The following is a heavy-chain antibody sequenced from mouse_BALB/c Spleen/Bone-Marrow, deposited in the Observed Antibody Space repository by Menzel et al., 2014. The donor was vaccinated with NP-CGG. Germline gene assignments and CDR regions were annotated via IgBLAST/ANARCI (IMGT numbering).Heavy chain of an antibody. V-gene: IGHV5-9-3*01. Sequence: EVQLQQSGGGLVKPGGSLKLSCAASGFTFSTYAMSWVRQTPEKRLEWVATISRGGSYIYYPDSVKGRFTISRDNAKNTLCLQMSSLGSEDTAIYYCARRYGNYGNFDVWGAGTTVTVSS. CDR2: ISRGGSYI. J-gene: IGHJ1*01. D-gene: IGHD2-1*01. CDR1: GFTFSTYA. CDR3: ARRYGNYGNFDV.